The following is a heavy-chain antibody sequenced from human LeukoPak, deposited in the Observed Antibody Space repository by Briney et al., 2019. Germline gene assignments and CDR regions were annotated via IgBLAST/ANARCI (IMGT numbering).Heavy chain of an antibody. D-gene: IGHD3-3*01. J-gene: IGHJ6*02. Sequence: SETLSLTCAVYGGSFSGYYWSWIRQHPGKGLEWIGYIYYSGSTYYNPSLKSRVTISVDTSKNQFSLKLSSVTAADTAVYYCARDHVVLGFLEWFRYGMDVWGQGTTVTVSS. CDR3: ARDHVVLGFLEWFRYGMDV. V-gene: IGHV4-31*11. CDR1: GGSFSGYY. CDR2: IYYSGST.